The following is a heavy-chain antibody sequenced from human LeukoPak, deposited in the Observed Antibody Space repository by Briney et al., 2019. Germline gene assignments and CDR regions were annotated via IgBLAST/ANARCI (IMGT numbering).Heavy chain of an antibody. V-gene: IGHV1-69*04. CDR2: IIPILGIA. J-gene: IGHJ4*02. Sequence: ASVKVSCKASGGTFSSYAISWVRQAPGQGLEWMGRIIPILGIANYAQKFQGRVTITADKSTSTAYMELSSLRSEDTAVYYCARTGVGSVYYFDYWGQGTLVTVSS. D-gene: IGHD1-14*01. CDR3: ARTGVGSVYYFDY. CDR1: GGTFSSYA.